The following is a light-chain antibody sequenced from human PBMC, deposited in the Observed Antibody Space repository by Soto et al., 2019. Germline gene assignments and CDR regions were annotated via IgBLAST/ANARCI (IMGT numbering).Light chain of an antibody. CDR1: QNINGW. Sequence: DIQMTQSPSTLSASVGDRVTITCRAGQNINGWLAWYQQRAGKAPNLLIHKASILEVGVPSRFSGSASGTEFTLTISSLQPDDFAFYFCLQYNVYPLSFGGGTNVEIK. CDR3: LQYNVYPLS. CDR2: KAS. J-gene: IGKJ4*01. V-gene: IGKV1-5*03.